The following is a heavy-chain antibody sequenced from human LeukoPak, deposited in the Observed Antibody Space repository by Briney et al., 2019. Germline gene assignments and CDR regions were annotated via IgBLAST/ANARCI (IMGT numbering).Heavy chain of an antibody. Sequence: GASVQVSFQASGYTFTCYGISWVRQAPGQGLEWMGWISTHNGNTNYAQKFQGRVTMTTDTSTSTAYMELRSLRSDDTAVYYCARGASYVILTGYSYFDYWGQGTLVTVSS. D-gene: IGHD3-9*01. CDR2: ISTHNGNT. CDR3: ARGASYVILTGYSYFDY. V-gene: IGHV1-18*01. J-gene: IGHJ4*02. CDR1: GYTFTCYG.